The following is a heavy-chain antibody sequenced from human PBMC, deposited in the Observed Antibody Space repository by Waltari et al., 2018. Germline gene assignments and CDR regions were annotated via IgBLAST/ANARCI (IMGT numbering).Heavy chain of an antibody. CDR1: GYTFTSYD. D-gene: IGHD3-22*01. V-gene: IGHV1-8*02. CDR2: MNPNSGNT. J-gene: IGHJ2*01. Sequence: QVQLVQPGAEVKKPGASVKVSCKASGYTFTSYDINWVRQATGQGLEWMGWMNPNSGNTGYAQKFQGRVTMTRNTSISTAYMELSSLRSEDTAVYYCARGMGSSGYYFLRDWYFDLWGRGTLVTVSS. CDR3: ARGMGSSGYYFLRDWYFDL.